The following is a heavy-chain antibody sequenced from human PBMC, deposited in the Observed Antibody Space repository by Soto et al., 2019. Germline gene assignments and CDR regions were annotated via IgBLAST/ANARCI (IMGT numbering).Heavy chain of an antibody. CDR3: AKSIITMVRDIVDY. CDR2: ISYDGSKK. CDR1: GFTFSGYA. D-gene: IGHD3-10*01. V-gene: IGHV3-30-3*01. J-gene: IGHJ4*02. Sequence: QVQLVESGGGVVQPGRSLRLSCAASGFTFSGYAMYWVRQAPGKGLEWVAVISYDGSKKYYADSVKGRFTISSHNSKNPLYLQMNSRRAVDTAVYSYAKSIITMVRDIVDYWGQGTLVTVSS.